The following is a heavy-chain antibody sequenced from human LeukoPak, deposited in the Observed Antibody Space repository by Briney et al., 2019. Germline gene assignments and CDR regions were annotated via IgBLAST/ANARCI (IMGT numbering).Heavy chain of an antibody. D-gene: IGHD2-21*02. CDR2: INPNSGDT. J-gene: IGHJ4*02. Sequence: ASVKVSCKTSGYTFTGYYVRYVRQAPGQGLEWMGRINPNSGDTNYAQHFQSRVTMTRDTSITTAYMDLSRLTSDDTAVYYCARDYCGGDCFPDYWGQGTLVTVSS. V-gene: IGHV1-2*06. CDR3: ARDYCGGDCFPDY. CDR1: GYTFTGYY.